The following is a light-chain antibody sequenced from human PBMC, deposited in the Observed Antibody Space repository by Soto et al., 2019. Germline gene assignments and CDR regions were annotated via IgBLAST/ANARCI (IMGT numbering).Light chain of an antibody. CDR2: EVT. CDR3: CSYAGSSYYV. J-gene: IGLJ1*01. CDR1: SSDVGSFNY. Sequence: QSVLTQPASVSGSPGQSITISCTATSSDVGSFNYVSWYQHHPGKAPKLMIYEVTSRPSGVSNRFSGSKSGNTASLTISGLQAEDEAYYYCCSYAGSSYYVFGSGTRSPS. V-gene: IGLV2-23*02.